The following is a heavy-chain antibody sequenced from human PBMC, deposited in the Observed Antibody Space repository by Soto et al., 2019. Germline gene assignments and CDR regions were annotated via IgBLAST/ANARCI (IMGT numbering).Heavy chain of an antibody. CDR2: ISYDGSNK. CDR3: ASGVVTAGGYYYYGMDV. CDR1: GFTFSSYA. V-gene: IGHV3-30-3*01. Sequence: PGGSLRLSCAASGFTFSSYAMHWVRQAPGKGLEWVAVISYDGSNKYYADSVKGRFTISRDNSKNTLYLQMNSLRAEDTAVYYCASGVVTAGGYYYYGMDVWGQGTTVTVSS. D-gene: IGHD3-3*01. J-gene: IGHJ6*02.